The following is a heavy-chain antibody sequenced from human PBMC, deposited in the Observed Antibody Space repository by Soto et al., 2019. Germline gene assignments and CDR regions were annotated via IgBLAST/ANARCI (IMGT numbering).Heavy chain of an antibody. D-gene: IGHD3-22*01. J-gene: IGHJ5*02. V-gene: IGHV5-51*01. Sequence: RGESLKISCKGSGYTFTDYWIGWVRQLPGKGLEWMGIIYPGDSDTRYSPSFQGHVTITVDKSTSTAYLQWNTLKASDTAMYYCARPSSSGYSAWGQGTLVTVSS. CDR1: GYTFTDYW. CDR3: ARPSSSGYSA. CDR2: IYPGDSDT.